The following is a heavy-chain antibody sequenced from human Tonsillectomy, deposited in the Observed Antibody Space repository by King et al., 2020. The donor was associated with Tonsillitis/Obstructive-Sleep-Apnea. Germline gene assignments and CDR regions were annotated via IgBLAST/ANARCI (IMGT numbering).Heavy chain of an antibody. Sequence: QLVQSGAEVKKPGGSLKISCKGSVYSFTSYWIGWVRQMPGKGLEWMVIIYPGDSDTRYSPSFQGQVTISADKSISTAYLQWSSLRASDTAMYYCARAYYSGPGSYSFFGYWGQGALVTVS. D-gene: IGHD3-10*01. CDR3: ARAYYSGPGSYSFFGY. CDR1: VYSFTSYW. J-gene: IGHJ4*02. V-gene: IGHV5-51*01. CDR2: IYPGDSDT.